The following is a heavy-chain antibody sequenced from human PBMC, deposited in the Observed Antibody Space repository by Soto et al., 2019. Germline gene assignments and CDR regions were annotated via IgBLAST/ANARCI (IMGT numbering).Heavy chain of an antibody. D-gene: IGHD1-1*01. J-gene: IGHJ6*03. V-gene: IGHV3-7*01. CDR1: GFSIRDYW. Sequence: EEQLVESGGGLVQPGGSLRLSCAASGFSIRDYWMTWVRQAPGKGLDWVANIKQDGSETFYVDSLKGRFTISRDNAKNSVYLLMNRLRADDTAVYYCARGKDGRRAGTYYFDMDVWGKGTTVTLSS. CDR2: IKQDGSET. CDR3: ARGKDGRRAGTYYFDMDV.